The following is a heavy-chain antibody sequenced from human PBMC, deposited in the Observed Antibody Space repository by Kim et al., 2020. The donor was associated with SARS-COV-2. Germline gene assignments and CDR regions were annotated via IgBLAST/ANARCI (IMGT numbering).Heavy chain of an antibody. D-gene: IGHD3-10*01. J-gene: IGHJ5*02. CDR3: ARHAIGESLNWFDP. Sequence: PSLPSRVTISVAPSQNQFSRKLSSVTAADTAVYYCARHAIGESLNWFDPWGQGTLVTVSS. V-gene: IGHV4-59*08.